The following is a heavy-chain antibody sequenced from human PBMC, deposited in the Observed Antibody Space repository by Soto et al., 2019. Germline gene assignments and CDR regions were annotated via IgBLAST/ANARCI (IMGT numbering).Heavy chain of an antibody. V-gene: IGHV3-7*03. Sequence: GGSLRLSCAASGFTFSDYWMSWVRQAPGKGPEWVANIKFDGSVKQYVDSVRGRFTISRDNSKNSLCLQMNSLAAADTAVYYCVKDGVYCSSSSCYAPRNHYFDSWGQGTLVTVSS. D-gene: IGHD2-2*01. CDR2: IKFDGSVK. J-gene: IGHJ4*02. CDR3: VKDGVYCSSSSCYAPRNHYFDS. CDR1: GFTFSDYW.